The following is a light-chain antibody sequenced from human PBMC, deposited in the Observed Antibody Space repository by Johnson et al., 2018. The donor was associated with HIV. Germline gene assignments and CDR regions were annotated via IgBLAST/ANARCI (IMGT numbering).Light chain of an antibody. Sequence: QSVLTQPPSVSAAPGQKVNISCSGSSSDMGNYAVSWYQQLPGTAPKLLIYENNKRPSGIPDRFSGSKSGTSATLGITGLQTGDEADYYCGTWDSSLSAYVFGTGTKVTVL. CDR1: SSDMGNYA. CDR3: GTWDSSLSAYV. V-gene: IGLV1-51*02. J-gene: IGLJ1*01. CDR2: ENN.